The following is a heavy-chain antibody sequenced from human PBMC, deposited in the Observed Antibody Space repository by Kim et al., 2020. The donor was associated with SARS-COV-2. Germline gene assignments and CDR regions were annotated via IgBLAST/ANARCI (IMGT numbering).Heavy chain of an antibody. CDR2: IYYSGST. CDR3: ARQTGTTIFGVVIRTQIDY. CDR1: GGSISSSSYY. Sequence: SETLSFTCTVSGGSISSSSYYWGLIRQPPGKGLEWIGSIYYSGSTYYNPSLKSRVTISVDTSKNQFSLKLSSVTAADTAVYYCARQTGTTIFGVVIRTQIDYWGQGTLVTVSS. V-gene: IGHV4-39*01. D-gene: IGHD3-3*01. J-gene: IGHJ4*02.